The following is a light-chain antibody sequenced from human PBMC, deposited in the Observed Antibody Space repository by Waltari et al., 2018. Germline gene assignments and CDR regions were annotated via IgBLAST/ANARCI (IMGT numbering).Light chain of an antibody. Sequence: TQTPLSLSVAPGQPASISCKSSRSLLHTDGENLIYWSVQKPGQSPQLLIYEVSKRFSGVPERFSGSGSGTDFTLDISRVEPEDVGVYYCMQSKELFSFGGGTKLEIK. CDR1: RSLLHTDGENL. J-gene: IGKJ4*01. CDR2: EVS. V-gene: IGKV2D-29*02. CDR3: MQSKELFS.